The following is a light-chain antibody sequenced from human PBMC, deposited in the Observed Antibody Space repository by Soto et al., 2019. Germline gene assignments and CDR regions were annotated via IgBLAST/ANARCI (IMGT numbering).Light chain of an antibody. V-gene: IGLV2-23*02. Sequence: QSALTQPASVSGSPGQSITISCTGTSIDVRGHNLVSWYQQHPGQAPKLMIYEVSKRPLGVSARFSASKSGNTASLTISGLQAEEEADYYCCSYGGSRAVFGGGTQLTVL. CDR1: SIDVRGHNL. J-gene: IGLJ7*01. CDR2: EVS. CDR3: CSYGGSRAV.